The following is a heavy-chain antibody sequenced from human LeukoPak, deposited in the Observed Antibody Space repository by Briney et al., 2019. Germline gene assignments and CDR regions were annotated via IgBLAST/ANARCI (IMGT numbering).Heavy chain of an antibody. CDR3: ARVQYNWSVKHQWFDP. V-gene: IGHV1-18*01. D-gene: IGHD1-1*01. CDR1: GYTFTNYG. J-gene: IGHJ5*02. Sequence: ATVKVSCKTSGYTFTNYGISWARQAPGHGLEWMGWISAYNNNTSFAQKFQDRVSMTRDTSTGTAYVELSSLRSADTAIYYCARVQYNWSVKHQWFDPWGQGTLVTVSS. CDR2: ISAYNNNT.